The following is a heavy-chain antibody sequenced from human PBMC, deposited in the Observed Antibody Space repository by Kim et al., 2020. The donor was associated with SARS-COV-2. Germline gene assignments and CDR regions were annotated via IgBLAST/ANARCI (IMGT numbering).Heavy chain of an antibody. D-gene: IGHD3-10*01. V-gene: IGHV3-66*01. Sequence: GGSLRLSCAASGFTVSSNYMSWVRQAPGKGLEWVSVIYSGGSTYYADSVKGRFTISRDNSKHTLYLQMNSLRAEDTAVYYCARGYGYYYGSGSYPWVSYYFDYWGQGTLVTVSS. CDR1: GFTVSSNY. CDR3: ARGYGYYYGSGSYPWVSYYFDY. CDR2: IYSGGST. J-gene: IGHJ4*02.